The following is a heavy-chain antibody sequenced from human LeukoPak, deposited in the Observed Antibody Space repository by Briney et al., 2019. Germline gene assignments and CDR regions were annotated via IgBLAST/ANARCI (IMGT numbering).Heavy chain of an antibody. D-gene: IGHD3-10*01. J-gene: IGHJ5*02. V-gene: IGHV4-30-2*01. CDR1: GGSISSGGYS. Sequence: SETLSLTCAVSGGSISSGGYSWSWIRQPPGKGLEWIGYIYHSGSTYYNPSLKSRVTISVDRSKNQFSLKLSSVTAADAAVYYCARVVTMVRGIGFDPWGQGTLVTVSS. CDR2: IYHSGST. CDR3: ARVVTMVRGIGFDP.